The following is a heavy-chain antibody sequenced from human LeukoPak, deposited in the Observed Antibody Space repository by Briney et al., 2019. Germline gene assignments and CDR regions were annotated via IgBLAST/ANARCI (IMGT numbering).Heavy chain of an antibody. V-gene: IGHV3-23*01. CDR3: AKDRGSDWYWWFDP. CDR2: ISGSGGRT. CDR1: GFSFSSYA. Sequence: GGSLRLSCAASGFSFSSYAMSWVRQAPGKGLEWVSAISGSGGRTYYADSVKGRFTISRDNSKNTLYLQMNSLRAEDTAVYYCAKDRGSDWYWWFDPWGQGTLVTVSS. J-gene: IGHJ5*02. D-gene: IGHD6-19*01.